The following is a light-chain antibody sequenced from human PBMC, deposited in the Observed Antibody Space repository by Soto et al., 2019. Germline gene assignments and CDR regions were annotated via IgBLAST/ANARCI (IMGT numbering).Light chain of an antibody. CDR3: SSYAGSSTYV. CDR2: EVS. Sequence: QSVLTQPASVSGSPGQSVTISCTGTSSDIGAYKYVSWYQHHPGKSPRLLIYEVSNRPSGVPDRFSGSKSGNTASLTVSGLQAEDEADYYCSSYAGSSTYVFGTGTKVTVL. J-gene: IGLJ1*01. CDR1: SSDIGAYKY. V-gene: IGLV2-8*01.